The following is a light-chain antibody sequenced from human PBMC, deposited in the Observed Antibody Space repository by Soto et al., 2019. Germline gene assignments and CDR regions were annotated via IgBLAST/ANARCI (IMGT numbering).Light chain of an antibody. CDR2: WAF. Sequence: DIVMTQSPDSLAVSLGERATINCKPSQSVLYSSNNKNYLAWYQQKPGQPPKLLIYWAFTRESGVPDRFSGRGSETDFALKMSSLPAEDVAVYLGKQYDSIPMLGLGTKVDIK. CDR1: QSVLYSSNNKNY. J-gene: IGKJ1*01. CDR3: KQYDSIPM. V-gene: IGKV4-1*01.